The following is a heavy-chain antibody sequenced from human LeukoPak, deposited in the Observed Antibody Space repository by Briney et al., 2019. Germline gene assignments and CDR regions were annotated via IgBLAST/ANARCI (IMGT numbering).Heavy chain of an antibody. V-gene: IGHV3-11*03. CDR1: GVTFSDYY. CDR3: AGIAAAGTIDY. D-gene: IGHD6-13*01. Sequence: PGGSLRLSCAPSGVTFSDYYMSWIRQAPGKGLEWVAYISSSSRYTKYADSVKGRFIISRDNALKTLYLQMNSLRVEDTAVYYCAGIAAAGTIDYWGQGTLVTVSS. CDR2: ISSSSRYT. J-gene: IGHJ4*02.